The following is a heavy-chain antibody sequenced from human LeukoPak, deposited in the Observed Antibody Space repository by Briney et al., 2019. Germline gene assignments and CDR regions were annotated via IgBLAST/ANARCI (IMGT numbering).Heavy chain of an antibody. V-gene: IGHV1-2*02. CDR1: GYTFTGYY. D-gene: IGHD3-22*01. CDR2: INPNSGGT. Sequence: GASVKVSCKASGYTFTGYYMHWVRQAPGQGLEWMGWINPNSGGTNYAQKFQGRVTMTRDTSISTAYTELSRLRSDDTAVYYCARPQLYDSSGYPDYWGQGTLVTVSS. J-gene: IGHJ4*02. CDR3: ARPQLYDSSGYPDY.